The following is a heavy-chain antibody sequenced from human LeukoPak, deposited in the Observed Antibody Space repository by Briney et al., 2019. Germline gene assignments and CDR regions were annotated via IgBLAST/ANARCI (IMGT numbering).Heavy chain of an antibody. J-gene: IGHJ4*02. Sequence: GGSLSLSCAASGFTFSSYAMHWVRQAPGKGLEWVAVISYDGSNKYYADSVKGRFTISRDNSKNTLYLQMNSLRAEDTAVYYCAREAIYDSSGYLNWGQGTLVTVSS. CDR3: AREAIYDSSGYLN. D-gene: IGHD3-22*01. V-gene: IGHV3-30-3*01. CDR1: GFTFSSYA. CDR2: ISYDGSNK.